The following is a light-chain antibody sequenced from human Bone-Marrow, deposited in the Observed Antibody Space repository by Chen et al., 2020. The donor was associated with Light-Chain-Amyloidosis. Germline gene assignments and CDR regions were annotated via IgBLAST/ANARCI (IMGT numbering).Light chain of an antibody. CDR3: QSYQGSSQGV. Sequence: FMLTQPHSVSESPGKTVIIYCTRSSGSIATNYVQWYQQSPGSSPTTVIYEDDQRPSGVPDRFSGSIDRSSNSASLTISGLKTEDEADYYCQSYQGSSQGVFGGGTKLTVL. CDR1: SGSIATNY. CDR2: EDD. J-gene: IGLJ3*02. V-gene: IGLV6-57*01.